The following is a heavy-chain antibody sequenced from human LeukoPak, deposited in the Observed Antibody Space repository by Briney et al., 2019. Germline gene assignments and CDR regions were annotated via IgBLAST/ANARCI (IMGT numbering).Heavy chain of an antibody. J-gene: IGHJ6*03. V-gene: IGHV3-7*01. D-gene: IGHD2-2*01. CDR1: GFTFSSYW. CDR3: ARDSRYYYYYYMDV. CDR2: IKQDGSEK. Sequence: GGSLRLSCAASGFTFSSYWMSWVRQAPGKGLEWVANIKQDGSEKYYVDSVKGRFTISRDNAKNSLYLQMNSLGAEDTAVYYCARDSRYYYYYYMDVWGKGTTVTVSS.